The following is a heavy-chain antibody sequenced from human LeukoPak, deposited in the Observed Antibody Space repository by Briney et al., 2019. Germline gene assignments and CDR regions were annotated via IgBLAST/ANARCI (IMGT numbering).Heavy chain of an antibody. CDR3: ARHAQWGSPYWFDP. D-gene: IGHD3-16*01. V-gene: IGHV4-59*08. CDR2: IYYSGST. Sequence: SETLSLTCTVSGGSISSYYWSWIRQPPGKGLEWIGCIYYSGSTNYNPSLKSRVAISVDTSKNQFSLKLSSVTAADTAVYYCARHAQWGSPYWFDPWGQGTLVTVSS. J-gene: IGHJ5*02. CDR1: GGSISSYY.